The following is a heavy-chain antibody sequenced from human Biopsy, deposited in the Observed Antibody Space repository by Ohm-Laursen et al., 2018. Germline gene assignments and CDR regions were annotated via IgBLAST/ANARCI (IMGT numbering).Heavy chain of an antibody. D-gene: IGHD3-22*01. CDR3: AREGDDSSGYTPHYFDY. Sequence: SLRLSCTASGFTFDDFAMHWVRQTPGKGLEWVSGISWNSGRIAYADSVKGRFTISRDDPKNTLYLQMNSLRAEDTAVYYCAREGDDSSGYTPHYFDYWGQGTLVTVSS. V-gene: IGHV3-9*01. CDR2: ISWNSGRI. J-gene: IGHJ4*02. CDR1: GFTFDDFA.